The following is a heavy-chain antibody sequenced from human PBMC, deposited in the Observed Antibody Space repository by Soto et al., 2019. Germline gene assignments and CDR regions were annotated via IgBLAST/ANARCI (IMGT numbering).Heavy chain of an antibody. Sequence: SETLSLTCTVSGGSISSSNYYWGWIRQPPGKGLEWIGSIYYSGSTYYNPSLKSRVTISVDTSKNQFSLKLSSVAAADTAMYYCARGGYCSGASCAYMDHYYYYGMDVWGQGTTVTVSS. V-gene: IGHV4-39*01. CDR2: IYYSGST. CDR3: ARGGYCSGASCAYMDHYYYYGMDV. J-gene: IGHJ6*02. CDR1: GGSISSSNYY. D-gene: IGHD2-15*01.